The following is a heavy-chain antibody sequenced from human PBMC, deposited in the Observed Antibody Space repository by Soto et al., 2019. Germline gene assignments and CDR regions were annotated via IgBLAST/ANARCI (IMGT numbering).Heavy chain of an antibody. J-gene: IGHJ4*02. Sequence: VQLVESGGGVVQPGRSLRLSCAASGFTFSTCSMNWVRQAPGKGLEWVSSISSDSSYRYYADSVRGRFTISRDNAKSSLYLQMNSLRAEDTAVYYCARDGSGWSRDYWGQGTLVAVSS. V-gene: IGHV3-21*01. CDR1: GFTFSTCS. D-gene: IGHD6-19*01. CDR3: ARDGSGWSRDY. CDR2: ISSDSSYR.